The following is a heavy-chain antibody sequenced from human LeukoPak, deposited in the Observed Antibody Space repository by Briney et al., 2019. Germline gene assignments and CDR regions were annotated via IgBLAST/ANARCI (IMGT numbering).Heavy chain of an antibody. CDR3: ARMEDGYCSGNWCTFRTFDY. D-gene: IGHD2-15*01. V-gene: IGHV4-59*01. Sequence: SETLSLTCTVSGGYMRNSYWSWIRQPPGKGLEWIGYIQNTVGVSHNPSLKSRVNITMDTPNEKFPLRLRTVTAADPAVYYCARMEDGYCSGNWCTFRTFDYWGQGILVIASS. J-gene: IGHJ4*02. CDR1: GGYMRNSY. CDR2: IQNTVGV.